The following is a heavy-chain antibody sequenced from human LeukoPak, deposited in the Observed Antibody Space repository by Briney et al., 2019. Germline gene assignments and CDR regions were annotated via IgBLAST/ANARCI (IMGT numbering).Heavy chain of an antibody. CDR3: ARGAYYNSRGPIYGMDV. Sequence: GGSLRLSCAASGFTVSSNYMSWVRQAPGKGLEWVSLIYSGGSTYYADSMKGRFTISRDNSKNTLYLQMNSLRAEDTAVYYCARGAYYNSRGPIYGMDVWGQGTTVTVSS. J-gene: IGHJ6*02. D-gene: IGHD3-22*01. CDR1: GFTVSSNY. CDR2: IYSGGST. V-gene: IGHV3-66*01.